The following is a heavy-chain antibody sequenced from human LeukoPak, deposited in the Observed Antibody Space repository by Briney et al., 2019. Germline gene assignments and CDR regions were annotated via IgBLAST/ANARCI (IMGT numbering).Heavy chain of an antibody. CDR1: GFTFDDYA. Sequence: PGRSLRLSCAASGFTFDDYAIHWVRQAPGKGLEWVSGISWDSGSIGYADSVKGRFTISRDNAKNSLHLQMNSLRAEDTALYYCAKDQDTAMAPSYGMDVWGRGTTVTVSS. D-gene: IGHD5-18*01. CDR2: ISWDSGSI. CDR3: AKDQDTAMAPSYGMDV. V-gene: IGHV3-9*01. J-gene: IGHJ6*02.